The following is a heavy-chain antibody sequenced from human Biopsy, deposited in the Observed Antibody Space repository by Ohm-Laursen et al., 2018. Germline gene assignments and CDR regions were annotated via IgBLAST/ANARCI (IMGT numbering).Heavy chain of an antibody. Sequence: SETLSLTCSVSGGSISSGSNYWAWIRQPPGKGLEWIGSVYHSGTTYYSPSLKSRVSISVDTSKNQLSLKVISVTAADTAVYYCARLTGDPSYWGQGILVTVSS. CDR2: VYHSGTT. V-gene: IGHV4-39*07. CDR3: ARLTGDPSY. D-gene: IGHD7-27*01. J-gene: IGHJ4*02. CDR1: GGSISSGSNY.